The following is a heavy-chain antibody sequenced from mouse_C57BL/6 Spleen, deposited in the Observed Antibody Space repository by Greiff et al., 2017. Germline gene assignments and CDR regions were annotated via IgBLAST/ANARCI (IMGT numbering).Heavy chain of an antibody. CDR1: GYTFTSYW. V-gene: IGHV1-69*01. D-gene: IGHD2-5*01. J-gene: IGHJ2*01. CDR2: IDPSDSYT. Sequence: VQLQQPGAELVMPGASVQLSCKASGYTFTSYWMHWVKQRPGQGLEWIGEIDPSDSYTNYNQKFKGKSTLTVDKSSSTAYMQLSSLTSEDSAVYYCARGAYYSNRYFGYWGQVTTLTFSS. CDR3: ARGAYYSNRYFGY.